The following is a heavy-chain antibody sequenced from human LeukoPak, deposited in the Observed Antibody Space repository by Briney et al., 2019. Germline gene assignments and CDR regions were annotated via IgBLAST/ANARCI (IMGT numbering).Heavy chain of an antibody. CDR3: ARETPYYYGAFDY. V-gene: IGHV2-70*11. D-gene: IGHD3-10*01. J-gene: IGHJ4*02. CDR1: GFSLSTSEMC. CDR2: IDWDDGK. Sequence: PALVKLTQTLTLTCTFYGFSLSTSEMCVSWIRQPPGKALEWLARIDWDDGKYYSTSLKTRLTISKDTSKNQVVLTMTNMDPVDTATYYCARETPYYYGAFDYWGQGTLVTVSS.